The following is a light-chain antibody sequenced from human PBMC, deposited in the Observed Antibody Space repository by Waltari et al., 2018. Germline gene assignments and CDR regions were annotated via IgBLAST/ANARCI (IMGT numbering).Light chain of an antibody. V-gene: IGKV4-1*01. J-gene: IGKJ2*01. CDR1: QSLFARTYQKTY. CDR2: CAW. CDR3: HQYYVKPYT. Sequence: DVVLTQSPDSLAVSLGERATITSKSSQSLFARTYQKTYLAWYQQKPGQPSKLRIYCAWTRGSGVPDRVSGSVSGTDLTLTISSLQAEDVAVYYCHQYYVKPYTFGQGTRLEIK.